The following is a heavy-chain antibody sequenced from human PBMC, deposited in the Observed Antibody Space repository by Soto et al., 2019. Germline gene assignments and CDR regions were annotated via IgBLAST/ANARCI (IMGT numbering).Heavy chain of an antibody. CDR2: VFYSGST. V-gene: IGHV4-39*01. Sequence: QLQLQESGPGLVKPSETLSLTCIVSGGSISSSSYYWGWIRQPPGKGLEWIGSVFYSGSTYYNPSLKSRVTISVDTSKNQFSLRLNSVTAADTAVYYCARHRYNSNWYNWCDPCGQGTLVTVSS. CDR1: GGSISSSSYY. CDR3: ARHRYNSNWYNWCDP. J-gene: IGHJ5*02. D-gene: IGHD6-13*01.